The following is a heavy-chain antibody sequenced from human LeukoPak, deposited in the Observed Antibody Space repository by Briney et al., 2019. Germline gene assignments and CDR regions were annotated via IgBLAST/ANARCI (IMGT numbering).Heavy chain of an antibody. CDR3: ARPSGAEPPSGSHFQH. Sequence: GESLKISCKGSGYSFTSYWIGWVRQMPGKGLEWMGIIYPGDSDTRYSPSFQGQVTISADKSISTAYLQWSSLKASDTAMYYCARPSGAEPPSGSHFQHWGQGTLVTVSS. V-gene: IGHV5-51*01. CDR1: GYSFTSYW. J-gene: IGHJ1*01. CDR2: IYPGDSDT. D-gene: IGHD1-26*01.